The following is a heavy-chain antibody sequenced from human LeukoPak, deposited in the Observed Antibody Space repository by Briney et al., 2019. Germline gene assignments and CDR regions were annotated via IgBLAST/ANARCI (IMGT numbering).Heavy chain of an antibody. D-gene: IGHD3-10*01. Sequence: PSETLSLTCTVSGGSISSSSYYWGWIRQPPGKELEWIGSIYYSGSTYYNPSLKSRVTISVDTSKNQFSLKLSPVTAADTAVYYCARHMRDGSGSYYMGDYYYYGMDVWGQGTTVTVSS. CDR1: GGSISSSSYY. CDR3: ARHMRDGSGSYYMGDYYYYGMDV. CDR2: IYYSGST. J-gene: IGHJ6*02. V-gene: IGHV4-39*01.